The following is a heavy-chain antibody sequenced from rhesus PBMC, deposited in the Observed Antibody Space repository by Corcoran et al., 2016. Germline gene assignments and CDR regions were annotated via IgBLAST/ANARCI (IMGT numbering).Heavy chain of an antibody. CDR1: GFTFSSYA. V-gene: IGHV3-103*01. D-gene: IGHD4-23*01. J-gene: IGHJ4*01. CDR3: AKDTVPYSNYVDY. Sequence: EVQLVESGGGLAKPGGSLRLSCEASGFTFSSYAMNWVRQARGKGLEWVSAISSGGSTFYADSVKGRFTISRDNSKNPLSLQMNSLRAEDTAVYYCAKDTVPYSNYVDYWGQGVLVTVSS. CDR2: ISSGGST.